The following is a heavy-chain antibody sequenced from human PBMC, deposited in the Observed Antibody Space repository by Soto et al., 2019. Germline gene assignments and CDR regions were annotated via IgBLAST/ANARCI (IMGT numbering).Heavy chain of an antibody. J-gene: IGHJ3*01. CDR1: GFPFSPYT. CDR2: ISYDGTNQ. CDR3: ARGAIVGVNDVFDV. D-gene: IGHD1-26*01. V-gene: IGHV3-30*14. Sequence: PGGSLRLSCAASGFPFSPYTMHWVRQAPGQGLEWVAVISYDGTNQYYADSVKGRFIISRDNSNNTLSLQMHSLKSEDTAVYFCARGAIVGVNDVFDVWGQGTMVTVSS.